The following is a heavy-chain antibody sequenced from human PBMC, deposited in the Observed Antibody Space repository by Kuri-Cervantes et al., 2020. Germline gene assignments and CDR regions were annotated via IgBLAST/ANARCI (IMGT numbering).Heavy chain of an antibody. J-gene: IGHJ4*02. CDR1: GFTFSGYS. V-gene: IGHV3-48*01. Sequence: GESLKISCAASGFTFSGYSMNWVRRAPGKGLEWVSYISSGSSTIYQADSVKGRFTISRDNSKNTLFLQMNSLRTEDTAVYYCARGSRRIPVAGTNYWGQGTLVTISS. CDR3: ARGSRRIPVAGTNY. CDR2: ISSGSSTI. D-gene: IGHD6-19*01.